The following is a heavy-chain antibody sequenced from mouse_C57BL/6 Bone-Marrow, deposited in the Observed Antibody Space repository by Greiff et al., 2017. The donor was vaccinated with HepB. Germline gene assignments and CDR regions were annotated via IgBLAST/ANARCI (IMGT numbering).Heavy chain of an antibody. CDR1: GYTFTSYW. CDR3: ARGIYYGNYGYFDV. J-gene: IGHJ1*03. D-gene: IGHD2-1*01. V-gene: IGHV1-55*01. CDR2: IYPGSGST. Sequence: QVQLQQPGAELVKPGASVKMSCKASGYTFTSYWITWVKQRPGQGLEWIGDIYPGSGSTNYNEKFKSKATLTADTSSSTAYMQLSSLTSEDSAVYYCARGIYYGNYGYFDVWGTGTTVTVSS.